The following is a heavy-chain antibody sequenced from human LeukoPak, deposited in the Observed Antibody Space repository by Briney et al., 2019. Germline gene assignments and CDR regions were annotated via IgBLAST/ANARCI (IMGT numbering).Heavy chain of an antibody. J-gene: IGHJ6*02. D-gene: IGHD3-22*01. Sequence: ASVKVSCKASGGTFSSYAISWVRQAPGQGLEWMGGIIPIFGTANYAQKFQGRVTITADESTSTAYMELSSLRSEDTAVYYCAREIGVTPPYYYGMDVWGQGTTVTVSS. CDR2: IIPIFGTA. V-gene: IGHV1-69*13. CDR1: GGTFSSYA. CDR3: AREIGVTPPYYYGMDV.